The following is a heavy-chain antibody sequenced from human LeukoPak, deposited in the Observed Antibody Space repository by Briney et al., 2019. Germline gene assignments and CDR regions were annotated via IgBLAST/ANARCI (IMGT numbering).Heavy chain of an antibody. D-gene: IGHD3-22*01. CDR3: AKDTHYYDSSGCFDY. CDR2: ISWNSGNI. Sequence: GGSLRLSCAASGFTFDDYAMHWVRHAPGKGLEWVSGISWNSGNIGYADSVKGRFTISRDNAKNSLYLQMNSLRAEDTALYYCAKDTHYYDSSGCFDYWGQGTLVTVSS. J-gene: IGHJ4*02. V-gene: IGHV3-9*01. CDR1: GFTFDDYA.